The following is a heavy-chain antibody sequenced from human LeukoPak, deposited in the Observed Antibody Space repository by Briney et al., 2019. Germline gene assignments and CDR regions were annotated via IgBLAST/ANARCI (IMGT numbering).Heavy chain of an antibody. D-gene: IGHD6-13*01. Sequence: SETLSLTCAVSGGSISSGGYSWSWIRQPPGKGLEWIGYIYHSGSTYYNPPLKSRVTISVDRSKNQFSLKLSSVTAADTAVYYCAGSIAAAGTAGEDWFDPWGQGTLVTVSS. CDR2: IYHSGST. CDR3: AGSIAAAGTAGEDWFDP. CDR1: GGSISSGGYS. J-gene: IGHJ5*02. V-gene: IGHV4-30-2*01.